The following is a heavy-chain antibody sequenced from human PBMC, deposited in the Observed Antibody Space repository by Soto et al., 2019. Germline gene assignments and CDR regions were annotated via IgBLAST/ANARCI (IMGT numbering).Heavy chain of an antibody. CDR3: ARTYSTSWYKVYGMDV. V-gene: IGHV3-30-3*01. D-gene: IGHD6-13*01. J-gene: IGHJ6*02. CDR1: GFTFSSYA. CDR2: ISYDGSNK. Sequence: PGGSLRLSCAASGFTFSSYAMHWVRQAPGKGLEWVAVISYDGSNKYYADSVKGPFTISRDNTKNSLYLQMTGVCAEETAVYCCARTYSTSWYKVYGMDVWGQGTTVTVSS.